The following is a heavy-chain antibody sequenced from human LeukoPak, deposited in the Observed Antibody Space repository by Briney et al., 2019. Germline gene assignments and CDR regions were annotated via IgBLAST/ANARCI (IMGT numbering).Heavy chain of an antibody. Sequence: SVKVSCKASGGTFSSYAISWVRQAPGQGLEWMGGIIPIFGTANYAQKLQGRVTITADESTSTAYMELSSLRSEDTAVYYCARGTYSSGWYADYYYYYGMDVWGQGTTVTVSS. CDR3: ARGTYSSGWYADYYYYYGMDV. CDR2: IIPIFGTA. V-gene: IGHV1-69*13. J-gene: IGHJ6*02. D-gene: IGHD6-19*01. CDR1: GGTFSSYA.